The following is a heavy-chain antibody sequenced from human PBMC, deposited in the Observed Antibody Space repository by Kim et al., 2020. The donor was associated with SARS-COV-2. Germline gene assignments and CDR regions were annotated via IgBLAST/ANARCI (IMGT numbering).Heavy chain of an antibody. Sequence: GESLKISCKGSGYSFTSYWIGWVRQMPGKGLEWMGIIYPGDSDTRYSPSFQGQVTISADKSISTAYLQWSSLKASDTAMYYCARLGTAMGDYYYYGMDVWGQGTTVTVSS. CDR1: GYSFTSYW. CDR3: ARLGTAMGDYYYYGMDV. CDR2: IYPGDSDT. J-gene: IGHJ6*02. V-gene: IGHV5-51*01. D-gene: IGHD5-18*01.